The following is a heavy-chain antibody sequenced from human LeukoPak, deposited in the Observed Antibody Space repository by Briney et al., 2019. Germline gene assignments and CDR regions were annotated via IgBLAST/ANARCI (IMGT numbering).Heavy chain of an antibody. CDR2: INHGGST. V-gene: IGHV4-34*01. J-gene: IGHJ4*02. CDR1: GGSFSGDF. Sequence: SETLSLTCAVYGGSFSGDFWSWLRQSPGKGLEWIGEINHGGSTTYNPSLQSRVTMSVDTSTNQISLKMTSVTAADTAIYYCARGPPIAAAGNFDYWGQGTLVTVSS. D-gene: IGHD6-13*01. CDR3: ARGPPIAAAGNFDY.